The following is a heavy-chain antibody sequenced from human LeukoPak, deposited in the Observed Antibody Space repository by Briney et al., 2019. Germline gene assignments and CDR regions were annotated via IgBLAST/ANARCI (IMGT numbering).Heavy chain of an antibody. CDR3: AEDLGYCSSTSCPLGY. J-gene: IGHJ4*02. CDR2: INPSGGST. D-gene: IGHD2-2*01. CDR1: GYTFTSYY. V-gene: IGHV1-46*01. Sequence: ASVKVSCKASGYTFTSYYMHWVRQAPGQGLEWMGIINPSGGSTSYAQKFQGRVTMTRDTSTSTVYMELSSLRSEDTAVYYCAEDLGYCSSTSCPLGYWGQGTLVTVSS.